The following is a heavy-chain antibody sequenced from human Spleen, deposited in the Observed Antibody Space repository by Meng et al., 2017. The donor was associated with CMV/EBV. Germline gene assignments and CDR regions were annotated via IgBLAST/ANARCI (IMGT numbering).Heavy chain of an antibody. CDR3: AKDLSFGELSPTR. CDR1: GFTFTNYG. Sequence: LSLTCAASGFTFTNYGMHWVRQAPGKGLEWVAFIRYDGVNKYYVDSVKGRFTISRDNSKNTLFLQMDSLRSEDTAVYYCAKDLSFGELSPTRWGQGTLVTVSS. CDR2: IRYDGVNK. V-gene: IGHV3-30*02. D-gene: IGHD3-10*01. J-gene: IGHJ1*01.